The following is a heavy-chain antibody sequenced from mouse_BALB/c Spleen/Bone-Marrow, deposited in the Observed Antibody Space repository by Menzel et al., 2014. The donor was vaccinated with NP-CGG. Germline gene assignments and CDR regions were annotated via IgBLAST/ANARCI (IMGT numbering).Heavy chain of an antibody. Sequence: VQLQQSGAELAKPGASVKMSCKASGYTFTSYRMHWVKQRPGQGLEWIGYINPSTGYTEYNQKFKDKATLTADKSSSTAYMQLSSLTSVDSAVYYCARSYYDGSSFAYWGQGTLVTVSA. CDR3: ARSYYDGSSFAY. CDR1: GYTFTSYR. V-gene: IGHV1-4*01. J-gene: IGHJ3*01. CDR2: INPSTGYT. D-gene: IGHD1-1*01.